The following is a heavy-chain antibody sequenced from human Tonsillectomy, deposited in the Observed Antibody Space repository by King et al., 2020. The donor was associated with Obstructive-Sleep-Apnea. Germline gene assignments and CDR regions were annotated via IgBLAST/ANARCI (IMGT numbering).Heavy chain of an antibody. V-gene: IGHV3-9*01. CDR2: ISWSSGSI. CDR1: GFTFDDYA. D-gene: IGHD6-19*01. CDR3: AKAHSSGWDEFDY. J-gene: IGHJ4*02. Sequence: VQLVQSGGGLVQPGRSLRLSCAASGFTFDDYAMHWVRQAPGKGLEWVSGISWSSGSIVYADSVEGRFNISRDNAKNSLYLQMNSLRAEDTALDYCAKAHSSGWDEFDYWGQGTLVTVSS.